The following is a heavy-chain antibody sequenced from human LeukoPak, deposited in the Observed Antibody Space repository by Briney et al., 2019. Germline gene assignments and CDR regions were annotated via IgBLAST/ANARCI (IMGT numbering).Heavy chain of an antibody. Sequence: GRSLRLSCAASGFTFSTYGMHWVRQAPGKGLEWVAVISYDGSNKYYADSVEGRFTISRDNSKNTLYLQMNSLRAEDTAVYYCAKDFPASCRGDCYFVYWGQRTMVADSP. V-gene: IGHV3-30*18. J-gene: IGHJ4*02. CDR1: GFTFSTYG. CDR2: ISYDGSNK. D-gene: IGHD2-21*02. CDR3: AKDFPASCRGDCYFVY.